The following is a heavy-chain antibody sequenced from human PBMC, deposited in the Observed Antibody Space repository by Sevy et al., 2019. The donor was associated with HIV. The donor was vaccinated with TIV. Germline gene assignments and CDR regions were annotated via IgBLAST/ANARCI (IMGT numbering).Heavy chain of an antibody. CDR2: IGYDGSNK. D-gene: IGHD2-8*01. V-gene: IGHV3-33*01. CDR3: ARDPRMYGDYLLAYFDY. Sequence: GESLKISCAASGFTPSTYGMHWVRQAPGKGLEWVAVIGYDGSNKYYADSVKGRFTISRDNSKNTRFLQMDSLRAEETAVYYCARDPRMYGDYLLAYFDYWGQGTLVTVSS. CDR1: GFTPSTYG. J-gene: IGHJ4*02.